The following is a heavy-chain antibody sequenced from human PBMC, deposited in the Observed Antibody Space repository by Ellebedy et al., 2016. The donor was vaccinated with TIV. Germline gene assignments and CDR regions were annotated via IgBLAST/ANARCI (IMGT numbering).Heavy chain of an antibody. Sequence: PGGSLRLSCAASGFTFGSSGMHWVRQATGKGLEWVAVIWYDGSNKYYADSVKGRFTISRDNSKNTLYLQMNSLRAEDTAAYYCARDLDDYGDKWFDDWGQGTLDTVSS. D-gene: IGHD4-23*01. V-gene: IGHV3-33*08. J-gene: IGHJ4*02. CDR2: IWYDGSNK. CDR1: GFTFGSSG. CDR3: ARDLDDYGDKWFDD.